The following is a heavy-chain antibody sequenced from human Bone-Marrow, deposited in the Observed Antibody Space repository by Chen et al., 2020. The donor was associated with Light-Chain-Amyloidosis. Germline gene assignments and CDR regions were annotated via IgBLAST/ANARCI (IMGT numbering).Heavy chain of an antibody. CDR2: IYSSGSV. Sequence: QVQLLESGPGLVRPSQTLSLTCSVSGGSINSGDYYWTWIRQPPGKGLEWIGYIYSSGSVYYHPSLKSRVSLSLDTSNNLFSLGLTSVTAADTAVYYCARGTGPANEYFDYWGQGTLVTVSS. V-gene: IGHV4-30-4*01. CDR3: ARGTGPANEYFDY. J-gene: IGHJ4*02. CDR1: GGSINSGDYY. D-gene: IGHD2-8*02.